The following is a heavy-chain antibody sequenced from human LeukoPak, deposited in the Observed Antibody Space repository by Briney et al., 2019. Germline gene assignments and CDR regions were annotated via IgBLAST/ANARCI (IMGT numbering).Heavy chain of an antibody. D-gene: IGHD1-14*01. J-gene: IGHJ6*03. CDR1: GYSISSGYY. V-gene: IGHV4-38-2*01. Sequence: SETLSLTCAVSGYSISSGYYWGWIRQPPGKGLEWIGSIYYSGSTYYNPSLKSRVTISVDTSKNQFSLKLSSVTAADTAVYYCARHGEVTTYYYYYYVDVWGKGTTVTVSS. CDR2: IYYSGST. CDR3: ARHGEVTTYYYYYYVDV.